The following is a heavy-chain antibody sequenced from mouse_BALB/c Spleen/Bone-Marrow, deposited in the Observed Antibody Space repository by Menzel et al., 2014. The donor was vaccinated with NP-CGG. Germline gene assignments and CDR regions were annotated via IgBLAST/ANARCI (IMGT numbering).Heavy chain of an antibody. J-gene: IGHJ4*01. Sequence: VHVKQSGAELVKPGASVKLTCTGSGFNIKDTYMHWVKQRPEQGLEWIGRIDAANGNSKYDPKFQGKATITADTSSNTGYLQLSSLTSEDTAVYYCARYGYWGQGTSVTVSS. D-gene: IGHD1-1*02. CDR1: GFNIKDTY. V-gene: IGHV14-3*02. CDR3: ARYGY. CDR2: IDAANGNS.